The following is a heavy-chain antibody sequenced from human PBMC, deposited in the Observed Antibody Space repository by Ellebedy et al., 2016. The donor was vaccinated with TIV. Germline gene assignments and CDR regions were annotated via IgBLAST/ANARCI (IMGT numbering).Heavy chain of an antibody. CDR2: INQDGSEK. J-gene: IGHJ3*01. Sequence: GESLKISCVASGFTFDSYAMHWVRQAPGKGLEWVANINQDGSEKNYVDSVKGRFTISRDNSKDTLFLQMNSLRAEDTAIYFCARDPVGVGPAFDVWGQGTMVTVSS. CDR3: ARDPVGVGPAFDV. CDR1: GFTFDSYA. V-gene: IGHV3-7*03. D-gene: IGHD4-23*01.